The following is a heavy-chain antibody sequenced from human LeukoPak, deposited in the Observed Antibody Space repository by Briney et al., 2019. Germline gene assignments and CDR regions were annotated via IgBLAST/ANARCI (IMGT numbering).Heavy chain of an antibody. Sequence: SETLSLTCAVYGGSFSGYYWSWIRQPPGKELECIGENNHSGSTNYNPSLKSRVTLSVDTPKNQVSLELSSVTAAGPAVDYCARQKGYYYYYYMDVWGKGTTVTVSS. J-gene: IGHJ6*03. CDR2: NNHSGST. CDR1: GGSFSGYY. V-gene: IGHV4-34*01. CDR3: ARQKGYYYYYYMDV.